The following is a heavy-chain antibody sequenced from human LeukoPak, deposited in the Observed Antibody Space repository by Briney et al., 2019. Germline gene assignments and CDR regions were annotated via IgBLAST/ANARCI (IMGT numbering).Heavy chain of an antibody. J-gene: IGHJ5*02. D-gene: IGHD2-2*01. CDR3: ARGGWSLGYCSSSSWLDWFDP. CDR1: RYTFTDYY. V-gene: IGHV1-2*02. Sequence: GASVKVSCKASRYTFTDYYMHWVRQAPGQGLEWMGWINLNSGGTNYAQKFQGRVTMTRDTSIRTAYMQLSRLRSDDTAVYYCARGGWSLGYCSSSSWLDWFDPWGQGTLVTVSS. CDR2: INLNSGGT.